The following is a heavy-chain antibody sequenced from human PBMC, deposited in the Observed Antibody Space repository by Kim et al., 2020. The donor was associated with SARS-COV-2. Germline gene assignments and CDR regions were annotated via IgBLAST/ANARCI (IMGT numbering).Heavy chain of an antibody. CDR3: ARDLTSAGSFDI. J-gene: IGHJ3*02. CDR1: GFSVSAND. CDR2: IYASSGR. V-gene: IGHV3-53*05. Sequence: GGSLRLSCAASGFSVSANDMNWVRQSPGRGLEWVAVIYASSGRKYAESVKGRFTVSRDNANNTLYLQMNNLTNEDTAVYYCARDLTSAGSFDIWGLGT. D-gene: IGHD1-1*01.